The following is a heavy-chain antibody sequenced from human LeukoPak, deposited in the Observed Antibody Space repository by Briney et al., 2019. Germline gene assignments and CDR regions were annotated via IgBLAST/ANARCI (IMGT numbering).Heavy chain of an antibody. J-gene: IGHJ4*02. D-gene: IGHD1-26*01. CDR1: GGSIISYY. Sequence: SEPLSLPCTVSGGSIISYYWSWIRQPPGKGLEWIGYIYYTGTTKYNPSLNSRVTISVDTSKNQLSLRLNSVTAADTAVYYCARHAQIVAATGSFDFWGQGTLVTVSS. V-gene: IGHV4-59*08. CDR3: ARHAQIVAATGSFDF. CDR2: IYYTGTT.